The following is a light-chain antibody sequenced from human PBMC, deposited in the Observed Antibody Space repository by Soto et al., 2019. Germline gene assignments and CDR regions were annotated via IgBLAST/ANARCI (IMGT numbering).Light chain of an antibody. J-gene: IGKJ5*01. CDR1: QSVSSSY. V-gene: IGKV3-20*01. Sequence: EIVLTQSPGTLSLSPGERATLSCRASQSVSSSYLAWYQQKPGQAPRLLIYGASSRATGIPDRFSGSGSGTDFTLTISILEPEDFAVYYCQQYNNWRRTFGQGTRLEIK. CDR2: GAS. CDR3: QQYNNWRRT.